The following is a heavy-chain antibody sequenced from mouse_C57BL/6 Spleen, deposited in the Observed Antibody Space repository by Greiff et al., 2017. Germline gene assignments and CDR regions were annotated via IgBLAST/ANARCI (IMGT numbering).Heavy chain of an antibody. V-gene: IGHV5-16*01. D-gene: IGHD4-1*01. J-gene: IGHJ3*01. CDR2: INYDGSST. CDR1: GFTFSDYY. Sequence: EVKLVESEGGLVQPGSSMKLSCTASGFTFSDYYMAWVRQVPEKGLEWVANINYDGSSTYYLDSLKSRFIISRDNAKNILYLQMSSLKSEDTATYYCAREGTGGWFAYWGQGTLVTVSA. CDR3: AREGTGGWFAY.